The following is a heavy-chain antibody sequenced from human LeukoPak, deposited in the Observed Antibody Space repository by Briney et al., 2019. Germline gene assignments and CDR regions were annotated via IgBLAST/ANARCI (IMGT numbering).Heavy chain of an antibody. J-gene: IGHJ3*02. CDR2: ISWNSGSI. CDR3: AKVLYSSGWPDAFDI. D-gene: IGHD6-19*01. CDR1: GFTFDDYA. V-gene: IGHV3-9*01. Sequence: GGSLRLSCAASGFTFDDYAMHWVRQAPGKGLEWVSGISWNSGSIGYADSVKGRFTISRDNAKNSLYLQMNSLRAEDTALYYCAKVLYSSGWPDAFDIWGQGTMVTVPS.